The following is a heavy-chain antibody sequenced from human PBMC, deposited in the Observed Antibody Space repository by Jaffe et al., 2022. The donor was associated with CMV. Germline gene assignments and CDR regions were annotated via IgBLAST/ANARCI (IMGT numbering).Heavy chain of an antibody. Sequence: QVQLVQSGAEVKKPGASVKVSCKASGYTFTSYDINWVRQATGQGLEWMGWMNPNSGNTGYAQKFQGRVTMTRNTSISTAYMELSSLRSEDTAVYYCARGREVVTRFSNWFDPWGQGTLVTVSS. J-gene: IGHJ5*02. CDR1: GYTFTSYD. D-gene: IGHD2-21*02. CDR2: MNPNSGNT. CDR3: ARGREVVTRFSNWFDP. V-gene: IGHV1-8*01.